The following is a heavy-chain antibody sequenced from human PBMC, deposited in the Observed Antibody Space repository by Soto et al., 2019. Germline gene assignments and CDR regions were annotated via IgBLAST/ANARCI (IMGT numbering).Heavy chain of an antibody. D-gene: IGHD3-22*01. CDR1: GFTFSSYG. CDR3: ATAVVSQVVVDY. Sequence: QVQLVESGGGVVQPGRSLRLSCAASGFTFSSYGMHWVRQAPGKGLEWVAVIWYDGSNKYYADSVKGRFTISRDNSKNTLYLQMNSLRAEDTAVYYCATAVVSQVVVDYWGQGTLVTVSS. CDR2: IWYDGSNK. V-gene: IGHV3-33*01. J-gene: IGHJ4*02.